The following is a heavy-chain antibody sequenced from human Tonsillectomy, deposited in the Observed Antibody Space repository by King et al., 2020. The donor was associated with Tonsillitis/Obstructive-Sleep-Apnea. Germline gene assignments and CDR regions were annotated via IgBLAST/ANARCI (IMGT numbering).Heavy chain of an antibody. CDR3: AREGLGRYDHSDY. D-gene: IGHD1-26*01. CDR2: IKQDGSEK. CDR1: GFTFSSYW. V-gene: IGHV3-7*04. J-gene: IGHJ4*02. Sequence: VQLVESGGGLVQPGGSLRLSCAASGFTFSSYWMSWIRQAPGKGLEWVANIKQDGSEKYYVDSVKGRFTISRDNAKNSLYLQMNSLRAEDTAVYYCAREGLGRYDHSDYWGQGTLVTVSS.